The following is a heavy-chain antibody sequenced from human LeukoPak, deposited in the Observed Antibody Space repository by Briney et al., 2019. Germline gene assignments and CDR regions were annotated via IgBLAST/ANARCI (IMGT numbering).Heavy chain of an antibody. V-gene: IGHV4-39*07. CDR3: AGPDYVWGSYRRYFDY. Sequence: SETLSLTCTVSGGSISSSSYYWGWIRQPPGKGLEWIGSIYYSGSTYYNPSLKSRVTISVDTSKNQFSLKLSSVTAADTAVYYCAGPDYVWGSYRRYFDYWGQGTLVTVSS. CDR1: GGSISSSSYY. D-gene: IGHD3-16*02. J-gene: IGHJ4*02. CDR2: IYYSGST.